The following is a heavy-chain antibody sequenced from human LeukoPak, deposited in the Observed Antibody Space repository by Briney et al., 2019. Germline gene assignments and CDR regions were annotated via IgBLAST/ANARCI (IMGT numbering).Heavy chain of an antibody. J-gene: IGHJ4*02. Sequence: ASVKVSCKASGYTFTSYDINWVRQATGQGLEWMGWMNPNSGNTGYAQKFQGRVTMARNTSISTAYMELSSLRSEDTAVYYCARGRHRDGYNFDYWGQGTLVTVSS. CDR3: ARGRHRDGYNFDY. D-gene: IGHD5-24*01. CDR2: MNPNSGNT. CDR1: GYTFTSYD. V-gene: IGHV1-8*01.